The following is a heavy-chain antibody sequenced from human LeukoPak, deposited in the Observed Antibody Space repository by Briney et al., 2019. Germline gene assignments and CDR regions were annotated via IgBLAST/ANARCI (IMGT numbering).Heavy chain of an antibody. CDR1: GGTFSSYA. CDR2: IIPIFGTA. J-gene: IGHJ6*03. D-gene: IGHD4-11*01. Sequence: GASVKVSCKASGGTFSSYAISWVRQAPGQGLEWMGRIIPIFGTANYAQRFQGRVTITTDESTSTAYMEVSSMRSEDTAVYYCAREYSNWGANYYYYYMDVWGKGTTVTVS. V-gene: IGHV1-69*05. CDR3: AREYSNWGANYYYYYMDV.